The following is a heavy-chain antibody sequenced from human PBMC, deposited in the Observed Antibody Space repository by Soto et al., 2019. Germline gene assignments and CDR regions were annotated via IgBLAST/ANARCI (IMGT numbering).Heavy chain of an antibody. J-gene: IGHJ4*02. CDR3: ARDQTTVTAGLLPD. Sequence: EVQLVESGGGLVQPGGSLRLSCAASGFTFSSYWMSWVRQAPGKGLEWVANIKQDGSEKYYVDSVKGRFTISRDNAKNSLYLQMNGLRAEDPAVYYCARDQTTVTAGLLPDWGQGTLVTVSS. CDR1: GFTFSSYW. D-gene: IGHD4-17*01. V-gene: IGHV3-7*01. CDR2: IKQDGSEK.